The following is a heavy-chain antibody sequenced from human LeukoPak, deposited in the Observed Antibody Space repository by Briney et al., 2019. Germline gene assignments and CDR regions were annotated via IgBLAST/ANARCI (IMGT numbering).Heavy chain of an antibody. CDR2: INPNTGDT. J-gene: IGHJ4*02. CDR3: ARDFYSWNYATSAYYFDY. CDR1: GYPFIDYY. D-gene: IGHD1-7*01. V-gene: IGHV1-2*02. Sequence: ASVKASCKASGYPFIDYYLHWVRQAPGQGLEWMGCINPNTGDTNSAQNFQGKVTMTRDTSISTAYMELSRLRCDDTAVYYCARDFYSWNYATSAYYFDYWGQGTLVTVSS.